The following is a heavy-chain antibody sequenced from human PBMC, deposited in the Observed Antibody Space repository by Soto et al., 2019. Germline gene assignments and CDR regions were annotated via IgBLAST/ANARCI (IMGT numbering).Heavy chain of an antibody. CDR3: ERDYYWSLDY. Sequence: EVQLVESGGGLVQPGGSLRLSCAASGFNFGSNWMHWVRQAPGKGLMWVARIDRGDSNTYYADSVKGRFTISRDNAKNTLYLQMNSLTADDTAVYYCERDYYWSLDYWGRGTLVTVSS. CDR1: GFNFGSNW. J-gene: IGHJ4*02. CDR2: IDRGDSNT. V-gene: IGHV3-74*01. D-gene: IGHD2-8*01.